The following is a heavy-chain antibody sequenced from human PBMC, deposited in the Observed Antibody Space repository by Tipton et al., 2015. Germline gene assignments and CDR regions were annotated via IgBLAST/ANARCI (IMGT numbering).Heavy chain of an antibody. CDR1: GYTFTSYG. V-gene: IGHV1-18*01. Sequence: QVQLVQSGAEVKKPGASVRVSCQASGYTFTSYGVNWVRQAPGQGLEWMGRISGYSGRTDYSQKLQGRVSMTTDASTTTVYMELRSLKSDDPAMYYCARDHRGGDSPPEYFQDWGQGTLVTVSS. D-gene: IGHD4-17*01. J-gene: IGHJ1*01. CDR3: ARDHRGGDSPPEYFQD. CDR2: ISGYSGRT.